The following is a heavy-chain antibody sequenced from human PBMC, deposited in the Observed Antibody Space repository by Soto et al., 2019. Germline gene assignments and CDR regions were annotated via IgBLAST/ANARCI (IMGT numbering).Heavy chain of an antibody. V-gene: IGHV1-69*06. CDR2: IIPIFGTA. Sequence: SVKVSFKASGGPFSSYAISLVRQAPGQGLEWMGGIIPIFGTANYSQKFQGRVTITADKSTSTAYMELSSLRSEDTAVYYCARDRLPGAPDYWGQGTLVTVSS. CDR1: GGPFSSYA. CDR3: ARDRLPGAPDY. J-gene: IGHJ4*02. D-gene: IGHD1-26*01.